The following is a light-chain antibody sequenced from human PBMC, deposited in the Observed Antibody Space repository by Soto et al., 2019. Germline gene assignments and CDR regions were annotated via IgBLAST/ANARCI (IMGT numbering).Light chain of an antibody. V-gene: IGKV1-33*01. CDR2: DAS. J-gene: IGKJ2*01. CDR1: QDISNY. CDR3: QQYDNFPYT. Sequence: DIQMTQSPSSLSASVGDRVTITCQASQDISNYLNWYQQKPGKAPKLLIYDASNLETGVPSRFSGSGSGTDFTFTISSLQPEDIATYYRQQYDNFPYTFGQGTKLEIK.